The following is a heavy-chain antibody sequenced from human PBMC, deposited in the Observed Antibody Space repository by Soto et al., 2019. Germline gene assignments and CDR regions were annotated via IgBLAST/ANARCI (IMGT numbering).Heavy chain of an antibody. D-gene: IGHD6-6*01. CDR2: INPNSGGT. V-gene: IGHV1-2*04. J-gene: IGHJ6*03. CDR3: ARAIAARTYYYYMDV. CDR1: GYTFTGYY. Sequence: ASVKVSCKASGYTFTGYYMHWVRQAPGQGLEWMGWINPNSGGTNYAQKFQGWVTMTRDTSISTAYMELSRLRSDDTAVYYCARAIAARTYYYYMDVWGKGTTVTVSS.